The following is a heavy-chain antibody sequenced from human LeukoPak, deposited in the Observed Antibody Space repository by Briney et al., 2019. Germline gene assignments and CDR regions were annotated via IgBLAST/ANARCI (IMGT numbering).Heavy chain of an antibody. Sequence: SETLSLTCAVYGGSFSGYYWSWIRQPPGKGLEWIGEINHSGSTNYNPSLKSRVTISVDTSKNQFSLQLNSVTPEDTAVYYCARVSRDGVDYWGQGTLVTVSS. V-gene: IGHV4-34*01. CDR3: ARVSRDGVDY. CDR1: GGSFSGYY. J-gene: IGHJ4*02. CDR2: INHSGST.